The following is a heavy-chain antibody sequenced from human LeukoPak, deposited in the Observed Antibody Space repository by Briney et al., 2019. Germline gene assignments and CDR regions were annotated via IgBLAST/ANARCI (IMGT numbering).Heavy chain of an antibody. CDR3: ARDLYDFWSGLIYYGMDV. Sequence: GGSLRLSCAASGFTVTGNYMSWVRQAPGKGLEWVSVIYSGGSTFYADSVKGRFTISRDDSKNTLFLQMHSLRAEDTAVYYCARDLYDFWSGLIYYGMDVWGQGTTVTVSS. CDR1: GFTVTGNY. D-gene: IGHD3-3*01. V-gene: IGHV3-53*01. J-gene: IGHJ6*02. CDR2: IYSGGST.